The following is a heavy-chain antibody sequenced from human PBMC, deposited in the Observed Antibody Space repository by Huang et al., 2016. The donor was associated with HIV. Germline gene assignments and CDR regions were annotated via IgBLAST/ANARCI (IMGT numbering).Heavy chain of an antibody. CDR3: TTESESSGWTMDHDAFDI. J-gene: IGHJ3*02. V-gene: IGHV3-15*01. CDR2: IKRKTDGGTT. Sequence: EVQLVESGGGLVKPGGSLRLSCAASGFTFSNAWMSWGCQAPGKGREWGGRIKRKTDGGTTDYPAPVKGRFTISRDDSKNTRYLQMNSLKTEDTAVYYCTTESESSGWTMDHDAFDIWGQGTMVTVSS. D-gene: IGHD6-19*01. CDR1: GFTFSNAW.